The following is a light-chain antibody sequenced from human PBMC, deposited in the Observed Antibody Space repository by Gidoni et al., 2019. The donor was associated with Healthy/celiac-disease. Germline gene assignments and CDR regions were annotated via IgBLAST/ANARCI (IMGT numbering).Light chain of an antibody. CDR1: QGISSY. V-gene: IGKV1-9*01. Sequence: IQLTQSPSSLSASVGDRVTITCRASQGISSYLAWYQPKPWKATKLLIYASSTLQSGVPSKFSLSGSVTDFTLTIISLLPVDFAPYSCQQLTSYPLTFGGGTKVEIK. CDR2: ASS. J-gene: IGKJ4*01. CDR3: QQLTSYPLT.